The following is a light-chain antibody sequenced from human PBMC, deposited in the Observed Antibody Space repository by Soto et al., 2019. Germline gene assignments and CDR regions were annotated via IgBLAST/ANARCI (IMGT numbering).Light chain of an antibody. Sequence: EIVMTQSPATLSVSPGDRATLSCRASHSVSSNLAWYQQKPGQAPRLLIYGASTRATGIPARFSGSGSGTEFTLTISSLQSEDFAVYYCQQYSNWPPYTFGQGTKLEIK. J-gene: IGKJ2*01. CDR3: QQYSNWPPYT. V-gene: IGKV3-15*01. CDR1: HSVSSN. CDR2: GAS.